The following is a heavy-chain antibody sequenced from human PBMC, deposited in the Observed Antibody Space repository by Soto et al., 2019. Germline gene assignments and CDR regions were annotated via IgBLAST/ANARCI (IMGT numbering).Heavy chain of an antibody. V-gene: IGHV1-69*06. J-gene: IGHJ6*02. CDR2: IIPIFGTA. CDR1: GGTFSSYA. D-gene: IGHD6-6*01. CDR3: ARDDSSSHRGVNYYYYYGMDV. Sequence: SVKVSCKASGGTFSSYAISWVRQAPGQGLEWMGGIIPIFGTANYAQKFQGRVTITADKSTSTAYMELSSLRSEDTDVYYCARDDSSSHRGVNYYYYYGMDVWGQGTTVTVSS.